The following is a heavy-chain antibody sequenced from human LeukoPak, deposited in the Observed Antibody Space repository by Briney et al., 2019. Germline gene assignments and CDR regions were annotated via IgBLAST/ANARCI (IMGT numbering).Heavy chain of an antibody. CDR2: ISDVGSI. CDR3: AGHHPRNTVDF. Sequence: SETLSLTCAVYGGSFSSYYWSWIRQPPGKGLEWIAYISDVGSINYNPSLKSRVTISLDTSKNQFSLKLSSVTAADTAVYYCAGHHPRNTVDFWGQGTLVTVSS. CDR1: GGSFSSYY. D-gene: IGHD2/OR15-2a*01. V-gene: IGHV4-59*08. J-gene: IGHJ4*02.